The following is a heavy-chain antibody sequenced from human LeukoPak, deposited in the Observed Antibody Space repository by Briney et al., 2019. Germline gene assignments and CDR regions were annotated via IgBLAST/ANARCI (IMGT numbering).Heavy chain of an antibody. Sequence: GESLKISCEGSGYSFTNYWIGWVRQMPGKGLEWMGIIYPDDSDTRYIPSFQGQVTISADKSIGTAYLQWSSLKASDTAMYYCAIGGDSSTSCYRCFNYWGQGTLVTVSS. V-gene: IGHV5-51*01. CDR1: GYSFTNYW. CDR2: IYPDDSDT. J-gene: IGHJ4*02. D-gene: IGHD2-2*01. CDR3: AIGGDSSTSCYRCFNY.